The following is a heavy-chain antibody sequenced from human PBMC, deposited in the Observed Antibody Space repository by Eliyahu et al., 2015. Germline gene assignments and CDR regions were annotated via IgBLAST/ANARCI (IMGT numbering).Heavy chain of an antibody. CDR2: IYTSGST. Sequence: QVQLQESGPGLVKPSETLSLTCTVSGGSISSYYWSWIRQPPGKGLEWIGYIYTSGSTNYNPSLKSRVTISVDTSKNQFSLKLSSVTAADTAVYYCARRYYYDSSGSQAFDIWGQGTMVTVSS. J-gene: IGHJ3*02. D-gene: IGHD3-22*01. CDR3: ARRYYYDSSGSQAFDI. V-gene: IGHV4-4*09. CDR1: GGSISSYY.